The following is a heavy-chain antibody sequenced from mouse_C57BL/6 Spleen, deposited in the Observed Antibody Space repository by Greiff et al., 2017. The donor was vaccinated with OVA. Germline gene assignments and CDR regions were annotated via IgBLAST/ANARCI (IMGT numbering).Heavy chain of an antibody. D-gene: IGHD2-5*01. CDR2: IWTGGGT. V-gene: IGHV2-9-1*01. Sequence: VKLVESGPGLVAPSQSLSITCTVSGFSLTSYALSWVRQPPGKGLEWLGVIWTGGGTNYNSALKSRLSISKDNSKSQVFLKMNSLQTDDTARYYCARASYYSNPLAMDYWGQGTSVTVSS. CDR1: GFSLTSYA. J-gene: IGHJ4*01. CDR3: ARASYYSNPLAMDY.